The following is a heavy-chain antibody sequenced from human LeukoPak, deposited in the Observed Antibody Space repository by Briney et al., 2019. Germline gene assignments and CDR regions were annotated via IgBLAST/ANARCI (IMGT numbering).Heavy chain of an antibody. CDR2: ISGSGGST. D-gene: IGHD2-15*01. Sequence: GGSLRLSCAASGFTFSSYAMSWVRQAPGKGLEWVSAISGSGGSTYYADSVKGWFTISRDNSKNTLYLQMNSLRAEDTAVYYCAKGGCRGTCNPLAYWGQGALVTVSP. CDR3: AKGGCRGTCNPLAY. J-gene: IGHJ4*02. CDR1: GFTFSSYA. V-gene: IGHV3-23*01.